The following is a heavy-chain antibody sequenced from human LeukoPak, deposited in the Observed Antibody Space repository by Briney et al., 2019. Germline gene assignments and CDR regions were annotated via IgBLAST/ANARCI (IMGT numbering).Heavy chain of an antibody. CDR1: GGSISSYY. V-gene: IGHV4-59*01. CDR3: ARAGPLAYCGGDCYSRYYYGMDV. D-gene: IGHD2-21*02. CDR2: IYYSGST. Sequence: PSETLSLTCTVSGGSISSYYWSWIRQPPGKGLEWIGYIYYSGSTNYNPSLKSRVTISVDTSKNQFSLKLSSVTAADTAVYYCARAGPLAYCGGDCYSRYYYGMDVWGQVTTVTVSS. J-gene: IGHJ6*02.